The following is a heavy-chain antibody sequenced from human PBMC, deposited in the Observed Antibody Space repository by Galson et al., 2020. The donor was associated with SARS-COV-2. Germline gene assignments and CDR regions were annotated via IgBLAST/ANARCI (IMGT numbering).Heavy chain of an antibody. Sequence: GGSLRLSCAASGFTFSSYEMNWVRQAPGKGLEWVSYISSSGSTIYYADSVKGRFTISRDNAKNSLYLQMNSLRAEDTAVYYCARGSDFHYGMDVWGQGTTVTVSS. J-gene: IGHJ6*02. CDR1: GFTFSSYE. D-gene: IGHD3-10*01. CDR2: ISSSGSTI. V-gene: IGHV3-48*03. CDR3: ARGSDFHYGMDV.